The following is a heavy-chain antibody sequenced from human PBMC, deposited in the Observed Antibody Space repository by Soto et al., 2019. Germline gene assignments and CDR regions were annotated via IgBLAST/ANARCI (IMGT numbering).Heavy chain of an antibody. V-gene: IGHV4-59*08. CDR2: IYYSGST. D-gene: IGHD3-22*01. J-gene: IGHJ4*02. CDR3: ASPHYYDSSGYYYPPFDY. CDR1: GGSISSYY. Sequence: TLSLTCTVSGGSISSYYWSWIRQPPGKGLEWIGYIYYSGSTNYNPSLKSRVTISVDTSKNQFSLKLSSVTAADTAVYYCASPHYYDSSGYYYPPFDYWGQGTLVTVSS.